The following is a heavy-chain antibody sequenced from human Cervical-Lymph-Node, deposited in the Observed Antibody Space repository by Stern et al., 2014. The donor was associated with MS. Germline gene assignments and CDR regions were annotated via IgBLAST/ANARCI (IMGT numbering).Heavy chain of an antibody. D-gene: IGHD4-23*01. CDR1: GYSFTRNW. CDR3: ARTMVVTSNAFDV. V-gene: IGHV5-51*03. Sequence: EVQLVESGAEVKKPGESLKISCKGSGYSFTRNWIGWVRQMPGKGLEWMGIIYPGDSDTRYSPSFQGQVTISADKSLSTAYLQWSSLKASDTAMYYCARTMVVTSNAFDVWGQGTMVTVSS. CDR2: IYPGDSDT. J-gene: IGHJ3*01.